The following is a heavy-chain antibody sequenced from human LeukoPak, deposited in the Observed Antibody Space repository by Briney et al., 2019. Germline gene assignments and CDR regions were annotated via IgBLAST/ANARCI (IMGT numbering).Heavy chain of an antibody. CDR3: ARDQLVHYGMDV. CDR1: GGSISGYY. Sequence: SETLSLTCTVSGGSISGYYWSWIRQPPGKGLEWIGFISYGGSTNYNPSLKSRVTISVDTSNNRFSLRLSSVTAADTAVYYCARDQLVHYGMDVWGQGTTVSVSS. J-gene: IGHJ6*02. CDR2: ISYGGST. V-gene: IGHV4-59*01. D-gene: IGHD3-10*01.